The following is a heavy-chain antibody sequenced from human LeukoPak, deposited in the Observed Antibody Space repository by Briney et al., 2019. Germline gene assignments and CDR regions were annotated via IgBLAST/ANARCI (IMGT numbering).Heavy chain of an antibody. Sequence: GGSLQISFQGSGCSFTSYCIHWVRPLPGKGVAWIGIIDPGDSDTRYSPSFQGQVTISADKSISTAYLQWSSLKASDTAMYYCARKSLCCYLDVWGKGTTVTVSS. CDR1: GCSFTSYC. D-gene: IGHD2-15*01. CDR2: IDPGDSDT. V-gene: IGHV5-51*01. CDR3: ARKSLCCYLDV. J-gene: IGHJ6*03.